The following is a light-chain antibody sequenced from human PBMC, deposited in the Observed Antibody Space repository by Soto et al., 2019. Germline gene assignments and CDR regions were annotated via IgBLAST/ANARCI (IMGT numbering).Light chain of an antibody. CDR1: QSISIW. CDR2: GTS. V-gene: IGKV1-5*03. CDR3: QHSSDYSWT. J-gene: IGKJ1*01. Sequence: DIHMTQSPSTLSASVGDRVTITCRASQSISIWLAWYQQKPGRAPNLLLYGTSSLESGVPSRFIGSGSGTEFTLTTGSLQPDDFATYYCQHSSDYSWTFGQGTKVEIK.